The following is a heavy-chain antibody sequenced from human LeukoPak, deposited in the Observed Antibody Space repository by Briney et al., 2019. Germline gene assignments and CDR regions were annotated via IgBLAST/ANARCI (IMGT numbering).Heavy chain of an antibody. V-gene: IGHV1-2*06. D-gene: IGHD2-2*01. CDR1: GYTFTGYY. CDR2: INPNSGGT. Sequence: ASVKVSCKASGYTFTGYYMHWVRQAPGQGLEWMGRINPNSGGTNYAQKFQGRATMTRDTSISTAYMELSRLRSDDTAVYYCARDKHCSSTSCFLRNWFDPWGQGTLVTVSS. J-gene: IGHJ5*02. CDR3: ARDKHCSSTSCFLRNWFDP.